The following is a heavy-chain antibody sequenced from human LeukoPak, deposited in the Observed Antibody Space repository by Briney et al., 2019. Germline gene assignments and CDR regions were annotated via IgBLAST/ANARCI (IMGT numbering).Heavy chain of an antibody. D-gene: IGHD2-2*01. CDR2: IIPMFGTA. Sequence: GASVKVSCKASGGTFSSYAISWVRQAPGQGLEWMGGIIPMFGTANYAQKLQGRVTITADESTSTAYMELSSLRSEDTAVYYCARVGCSSTSCQAYYFDYWGQGTLVTVSS. CDR3: ARVGCSSTSCQAYYFDY. CDR1: GGTFSSYA. V-gene: IGHV1-69*01. J-gene: IGHJ4*02.